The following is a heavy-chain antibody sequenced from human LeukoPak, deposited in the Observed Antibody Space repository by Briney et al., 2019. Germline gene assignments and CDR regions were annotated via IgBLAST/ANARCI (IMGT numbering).Heavy chain of an antibody. CDR2: FYYSGST. V-gene: IGHV4-39*01. CDR1: GGSIRSY. Sequence: SETLSLTCTVSGGSIRSYWSWIRQPAGKGLEWLGSFYYSGSTYYKPSLKSRVTISVDTSKNQISLKLSSVTAADTAVYYCARLVVSSWYHEVLLGRDYWGQGTLVTVSS. D-gene: IGHD6-13*01. CDR3: ARLVVSSWYHEVLLGRDY. J-gene: IGHJ4*02.